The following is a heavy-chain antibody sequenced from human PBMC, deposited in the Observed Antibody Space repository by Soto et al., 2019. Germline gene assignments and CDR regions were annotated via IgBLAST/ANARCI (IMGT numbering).Heavy chain of an antibody. D-gene: IGHD3-10*01. CDR2: IYYSGIT. J-gene: IGHJ5*02. CDR3: GEPAKFGEFGADWFDP. CDR1: GDSITRGGYY. Sequence: QVQLQESGPELLKPSQTLSLTCTVSGDSITRGGYYWSWIRQHPGKGLEWIGFIYYSGITYYKPSLKEPLYKSLDPSKDPFHLELALMAGRETAVYYWGEPAKFGEFGADWFDPWGQGTLVTVSS. V-gene: IGHV4-31*03.